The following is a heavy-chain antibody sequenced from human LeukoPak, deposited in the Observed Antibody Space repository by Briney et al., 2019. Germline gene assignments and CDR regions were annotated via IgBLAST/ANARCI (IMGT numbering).Heavy chain of an antibody. V-gene: IGHV1-2*02. D-gene: IGHD3-16*01. CDR1: GYTFTGYY. Sequence: ASVKLSCKAPGYTFTGYYIDWVRHAPGQGLGWMGWINPNSGGTNYAQKFQGRVTMTRDTSISTAYMELSRLRSDDTAVYYCARGEGGYENLQHWGQGPLVTVSS. CDR2: INPNSGGT. CDR3: ARGEGGYENLQH. J-gene: IGHJ1*01.